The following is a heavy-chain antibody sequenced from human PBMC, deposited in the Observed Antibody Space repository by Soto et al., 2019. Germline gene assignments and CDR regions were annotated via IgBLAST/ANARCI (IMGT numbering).Heavy chain of an antibody. Sequence: QEQLVQSGAEVKKPGSSVKVTCKASGGLFSSYPISWVRQVPGQGLEWMGGIIPVFQTAYYTQRFQGRVTITADETTNTAYMELSSLRSEDTAIYSCAKGGSGYTWFNEFWGQGTLVTVSS. J-gene: IGHJ4*02. CDR3: AKGGSGYTWFNEF. CDR2: IIPVFQTA. V-gene: IGHV1-69*01. CDR1: GGLFSSYP. D-gene: IGHD3-22*01.